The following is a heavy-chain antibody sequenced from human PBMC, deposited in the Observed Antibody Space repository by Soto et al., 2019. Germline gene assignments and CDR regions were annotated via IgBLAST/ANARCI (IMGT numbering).Heavy chain of an antibody. CDR1: GFTFSNAW. CDR3: TTVSYSYGPYYYYGMDV. D-gene: IGHD5-18*01. V-gene: IGHV3-15*01. J-gene: IGHJ6*02. CDR2: IKSKTDGGTT. Sequence: GGSLRLSCAASGFTFSNAWMSWVRQAPGKGLEWVGRIKSKTDGGTTDYAAPVKGRFTISRDDSKNTLYLQMNSLKTEDTAVYYCTTVSYSYGPYYYYGMDVWGQGTTVTVSS.